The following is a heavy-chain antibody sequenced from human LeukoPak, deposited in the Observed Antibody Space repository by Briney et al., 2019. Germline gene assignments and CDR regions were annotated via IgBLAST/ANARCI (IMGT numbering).Heavy chain of an antibody. CDR1: GGSISSGTYY. Sequence: SETLSLTCTVSGGSISSGTYYWGWIRQPPGKGLEWIGRIYYSGSTYYNPSLKTRVTISVDTSKNQFSLRLSSVTAADTAVYYCARDDYYGSGTIIDYWGQGTLVTVSS. J-gene: IGHJ4*02. D-gene: IGHD3-10*01. CDR3: ARDDYYGSGTIIDY. CDR2: IYYSGST. V-gene: IGHV4-39*07.